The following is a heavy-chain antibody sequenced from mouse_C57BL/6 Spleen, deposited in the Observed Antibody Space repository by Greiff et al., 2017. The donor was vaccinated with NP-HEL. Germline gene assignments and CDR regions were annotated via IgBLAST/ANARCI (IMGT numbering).Heavy chain of an antibody. Sequence: VQLQQPGAELVKPGASVKMSCTASGYTFTSYWITWVKQRPGQGLEWIGDIYPGSGSTNYNDTFKSTAPLTVDTSSITAYMQLSSLTSEDSAVYYGAREGITTVVAPYFDYWGQGTTLTVSS. CDR1: GYTFTSYW. J-gene: IGHJ2*01. CDR3: AREGITTVVAPYFDY. V-gene: IGHV1-55*01. CDR2: IYPGSGST. D-gene: IGHD1-1*01.